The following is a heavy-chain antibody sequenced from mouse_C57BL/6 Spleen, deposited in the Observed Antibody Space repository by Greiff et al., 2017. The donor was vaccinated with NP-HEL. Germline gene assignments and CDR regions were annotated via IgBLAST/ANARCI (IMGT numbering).Heavy chain of an antibody. V-gene: IGHV1-47*01. Sequence: VQLVESGAELVKPGASVKMSCKASGYTFTTYPIEWMQQTHGKSLEWIGNFHPYNDDTKYNEKFKGKATLTVEKSSSTVYLELSRLTSDDSAVYYCGRPGICWLLLFAYWGQGTLVTVSA. D-gene: IGHD2-3*01. CDR1: GYTFTTYP. CDR3: GRPGICWLLLFAY. CDR2: FHPYNDDT. J-gene: IGHJ3*01.